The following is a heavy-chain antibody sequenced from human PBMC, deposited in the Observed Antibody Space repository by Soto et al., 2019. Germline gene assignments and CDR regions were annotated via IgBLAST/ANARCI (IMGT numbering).Heavy chain of an antibody. V-gene: IGHV1-18*01. D-gene: IGHD4-17*01. Sequence: ASVKVSCKASGYTFTSYGISWVRQAPGQGLEWMGWISAYSGNTNYAQKLQGRVTMTTDTSTSTAYMELRSLRSDDTAVYCGPRGGTTVTTGDALDIWGQGTRVTVSS. CDR1: GYTFTSYG. CDR3: PRGGTTVTTGDALDI. J-gene: IGHJ3*02. CDR2: ISAYSGNT.